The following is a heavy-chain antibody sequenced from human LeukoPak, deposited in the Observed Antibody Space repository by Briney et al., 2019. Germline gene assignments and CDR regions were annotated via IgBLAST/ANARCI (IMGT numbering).Heavy chain of an antibody. CDR3: ARLVARDEGLRYPARLLFDI. V-gene: IGHV4-39*01. J-gene: IGHJ3*02. Sequence: PSETLSLTCTVSGGSISSSSYYWGWIRQPPGKGLEWIGSIYYSGSTYYNPSLKSRVTISVDTSKNQFSLKLSSVTAADTAVYYCARLVARDEGLRYPARLLFDIWGQGTMVTVSS. D-gene: IGHD3-9*01. CDR1: GGSISSSSYY. CDR2: IYYSGST.